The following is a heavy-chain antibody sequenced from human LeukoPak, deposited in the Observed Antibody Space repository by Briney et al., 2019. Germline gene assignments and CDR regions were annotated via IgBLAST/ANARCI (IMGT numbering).Heavy chain of an antibody. V-gene: IGHV3-30*02. D-gene: IGHD4-23*01. CDR1: GFTFSGYG. CDR3: ARDSRWLRLDY. CDR2: IRYDERNK. J-gene: IGHJ4*02. Sequence: GGSLRLSCAASGFTFSGYGMHWVRQAPGKGLEWVTFIRYDERNKYYADSVKGRFTISRDNSKNTLYLQMNSLRAEDTAVYYCARDSRWLRLDYWGQGTLVTVSS.